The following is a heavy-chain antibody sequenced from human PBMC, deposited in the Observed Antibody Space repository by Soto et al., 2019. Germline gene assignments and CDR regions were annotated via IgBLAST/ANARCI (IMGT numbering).Heavy chain of an antibody. V-gene: IGHV1-69*04. D-gene: IGHD3-22*01. CDR3: AREGDMKFHSDSSDEPGY. CDR1: GGTFSSFV. Sequence: QVPLVQSGAEVKKPGSSVKVSCKASGGTFSSFVISWVRQAPGQGLEWMGRIIPSIGIINYAQKFQGRVTITADTSTSAAYMELSSLRSDDTAVYYCAREGDMKFHSDSSDEPGYWGQGTLVTVS. J-gene: IGHJ4*02. CDR2: IIPSIGII.